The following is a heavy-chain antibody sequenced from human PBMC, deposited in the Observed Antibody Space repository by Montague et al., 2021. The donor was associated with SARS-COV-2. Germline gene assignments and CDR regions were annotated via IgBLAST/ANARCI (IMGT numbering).Heavy chain of an antibody. V-gene: IGHV4-59*10. J-gene: IGHJ4*02. Sequence: SETLSLTCAVYGGSFSGYYWCWIRQPAGKGLEWIGRIYSSGSTNXNPSLNSRIPMSVDTSTNQFSLKLSSATAADTAIYYCAGDYSQCSGGRCVFDYWGQGTLVTVSS. CDR1: GGSFSGYY. CDR3: AGDYSQCSGGRCVFDY. CDR2: IYSSGST. D-gene: IGHD2-15*01.